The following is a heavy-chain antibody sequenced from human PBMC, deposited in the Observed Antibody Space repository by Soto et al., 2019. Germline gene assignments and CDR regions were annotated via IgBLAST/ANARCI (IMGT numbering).Heavy chain of an antibody. V-gene: IGHV4-4*02. J-gene: IGHJ4*02. CDR2: VFHTGTT. CDR3: ARSAGWYAVHS. D-gene: IGHD6-19*01. CDR1: GDSVSSPYY. Sequence: QVQLQESGPGLVKPSGTLSLTCAVSGDSVSSPYYWCWVRQPPGKGLEWIGEVFHTGTTSYNPSLRRRVTISMDKSNNQFSRDLSSVTAAATAVDYCARSAGWYAVHSWGPGTLVIVSS.